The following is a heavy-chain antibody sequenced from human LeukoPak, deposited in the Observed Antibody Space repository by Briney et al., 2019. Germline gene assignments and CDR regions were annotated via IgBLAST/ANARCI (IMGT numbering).Heavy chain of an antibody. CDR3: ARMEVAVAGPNYYYYYMDV. Sequence: ASVKVSCKASGYTFTSYGISWVRQAPGQGLEWMGWISAYNGNTNYAQKLQGRVTMTTDTSTSTAYMELRSLRSDDTALYYCARMEVAVAGPNYYYYYMDVWGKGTTVTVSS. J-gene: IGHJ6*03. CDR1: GYTFTSYG. V-gene: IGHV1-18*01. D-gene: IGHD6-19*01. CDR2: ISAYNGNT.